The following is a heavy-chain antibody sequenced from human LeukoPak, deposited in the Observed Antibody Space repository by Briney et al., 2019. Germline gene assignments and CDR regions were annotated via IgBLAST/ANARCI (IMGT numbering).Heavy chain of an antibody. Sequence: SETLSLTCTVSGGSISSSSYYWGWIRQPPGKGLEWIGYIYYSGSTYYNPSLKSRVTISLDTSKNQFSLKLSSVTAADTAVYYCARDQPIAAAGTQTGFDYWGQGTLDTVSS. D-gene: IGHD6-13*01. CDR3: ARDQPIAAAGTQTGFDY. CDR1: GGSISSSSYY. CDR2: IYYSGST. V-gene: IGHV4-30-4*08. J-gene: IGHJ4*02.